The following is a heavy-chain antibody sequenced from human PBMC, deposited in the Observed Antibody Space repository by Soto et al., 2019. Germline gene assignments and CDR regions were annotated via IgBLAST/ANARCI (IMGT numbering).Heavy chain of an antibody. Sequence: SSETLSLTCTVSGDSISSYYWTWIRQPPGKGLEYIGYIYYSGRTYYNPSLKSPVTISVDTSKNQFSLKLSSVTAADTAVYYCARGHLGITTTGTWYDFDYWGQGTLVTVSS. CDR3: ARGHLGITTTGTWYDFDY. J-gene: IGHJ4*02. V-gene: IGHV4-59*01. D-gene: IGHD2-15*01. CDR2: IYYSGRT. CDR1: GDSISSYY.